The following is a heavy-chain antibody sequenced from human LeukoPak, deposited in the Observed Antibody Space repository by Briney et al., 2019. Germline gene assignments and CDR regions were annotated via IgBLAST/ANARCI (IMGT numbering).Heavy chain of an antibody. Sequence: GGSLRLSCAASGFTVSSSYMTWARQAPGKGLEWVSLIYSGGSTYYADSVKGRFTISRDNSKNTVFLQMNSLRVEDTAVYYCAREFCPRGKCASDIWGQGTMVTVSS. CDR2: IYSGGST. J-gene: IGHJ3*02. D-gene: IGHD3-9*01. V-gene: IGHV3-53*01. CDR1: GFTVSSSY. CDR3: AREFCPRGKCASDI.